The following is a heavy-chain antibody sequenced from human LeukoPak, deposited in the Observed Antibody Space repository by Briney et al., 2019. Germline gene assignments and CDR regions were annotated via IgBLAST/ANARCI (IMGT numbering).Heavy chain of an antibody. V-gene: IGHV1-46*01. Sequence: ASVKVSCKASGYTFTSYYMHWVRQAPGQGLEWMGIINPSGGSTSYAQKFQGRVTMTRDTSTSTVYMELSSLRSEDTAVYYCWARYYDILTGYDAPPSMDVWGKGTTVTVSS. CDR3: WARYYDILTGYDAPPSMDV. CDR1: GYTFTSYY. CDR2: INPSGGST. J-gene: IGHJ6*04. D-gene: IGHD3-9*01.